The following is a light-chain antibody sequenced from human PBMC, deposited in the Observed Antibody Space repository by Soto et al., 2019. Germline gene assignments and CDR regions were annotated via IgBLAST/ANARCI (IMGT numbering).Light chain of an antibody. Sequence: IVLTQSPYTLSLSTGERTSLSCRSGQTVNNNYLAWYQHKSGQAPRLLIYGVYTRASGIPDRFSGSGSGTEFTLTITRLEPEDAAVYFCQHYGYSLWTFGQGTKVDIK. CDR1: QTVNNNY. CDR3: QHYGYSLWT. V-gene: IGKV3-20*01. J-gene: IGKJ1*01. CDR2: GVY.